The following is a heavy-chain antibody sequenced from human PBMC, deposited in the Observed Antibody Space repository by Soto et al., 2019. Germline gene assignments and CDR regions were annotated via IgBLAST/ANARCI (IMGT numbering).Heavy chain of an antibody. CDR1: GFTFRHYW. V-gene: IGHV3-7*01. CDR3: ASGGDSSGYYYFDY. CDR2: IKDDGSEI. J-gene: IGHJ4*02. D-gene: IGHD3-22*01. Sequence: GGSLRLSCAAAGFTFRHYWMTWVRQAPGKGLEWVANIKDDGSEIYYVDSVKGRFTISRDNAKNSLFLQMNSLGAEDTAVYYCASGGDSSGYYYFDYWGQGTLVTVSS.